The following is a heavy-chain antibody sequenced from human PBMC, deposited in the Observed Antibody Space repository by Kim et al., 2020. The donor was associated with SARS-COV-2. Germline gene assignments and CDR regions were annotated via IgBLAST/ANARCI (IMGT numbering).Heavy chain of an antibody. CDR1: GFTFDDSV. V-gene: IGHV3-49*03. CDR2: ISSKAYGGTT. CDR3: TRGGRPIL. J-gene: IGHJ4*02. D-gene: IGHD3-3*01. Sequence: GGSLRLSCTASGFTFDDSVMIWFRQAPGKGLEWVGYISSKAYGGTTQYAASVKGRFTISRDDSKSIAYLQMNSLKTEDTAVYYCTRGGRPILWGQGTLVT.